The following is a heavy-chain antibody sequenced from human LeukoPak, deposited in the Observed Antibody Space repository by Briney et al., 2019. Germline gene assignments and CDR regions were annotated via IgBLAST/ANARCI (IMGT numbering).Heavy chain of an antibody. CDR2: IYYSGST. J-gene: IGHJ4*02. CDR3: ARSISGSPQDPQGRYFDY. D-gene: IGHD1-26*01. Sequence: PSETLSLTCTVSGDSISSGDYYWSWIRQPPGKGLEWIGYIYYSGSTYYNPSLKSRVTISVDTSKNQFSLKLSSVTAADTAVYYCARSISGSPQDPQGRYFDYWGQGTLVTVSS. CDR1: GDSISSGDYY. V-gene: IGHV4-30-4*08.